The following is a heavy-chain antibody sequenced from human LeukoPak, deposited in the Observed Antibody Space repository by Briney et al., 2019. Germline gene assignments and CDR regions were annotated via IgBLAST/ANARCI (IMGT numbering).Heavy chain of an antibody. Sequence: GASVKVSCKASGYTFTSYGISWVRQAPGRGLEWMGWISAYNGNTNYAQKLQGRVTMTTDTSTSTAYMELRSLRSDDTAVYYCARGDGITMVRGVIPDYWGQGTLVTVSS. CDR1: GYTFTSYG. CDR2: ISAYNGNT. V-gene: IGHV1-18*01. D-gene: IGHD3-10*01. J-gene: IGHJ4*02. CDR3: ARGDGITMVRGVIPDY.